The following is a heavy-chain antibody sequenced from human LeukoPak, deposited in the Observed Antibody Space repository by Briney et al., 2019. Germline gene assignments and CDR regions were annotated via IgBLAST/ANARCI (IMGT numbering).Heavy chain of an antibody. CDR1: GYTVTSYG. CDR2: MSAYNGNT. D-gene: IGHD3-10*01. J-gene: IGHJ5*02. Sequence: GASVKVSCKASGYTVTSYGISWVRQAPGQGLEGMGWMSAYNGNTNYAQKLQGRVTITTDTSTSTAYMDLRSLRSDDTAVYYCAREKGLLWFGERGNWFDPWGQGTLVTVSS. CDR3: AREKGLLWFGERGNWFDP. V-gene: IGHV1-18*04.